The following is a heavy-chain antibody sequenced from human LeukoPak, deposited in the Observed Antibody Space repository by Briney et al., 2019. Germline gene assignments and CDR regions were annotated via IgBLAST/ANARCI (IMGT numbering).Heavy chain of an antibody. CDR3: AKDGDRYSGSYYFDY. D-gene: IGHD1-26*01. CDR1: GFTFSSYG. Sequence: GGSLSLFCAASGFTFSSYGMSWVREARGKGLEWVTAISGSGGCIYYAVSVKGRFTIYRDYSKNALYVQVHSERAEDSAVYYCAKDGDRYSGSYYFDYWGQGTLVTVSS. CDR2: ISGSGGCI. J-gene: IGHJ4*02. V-gene: IGHV3-23*01.